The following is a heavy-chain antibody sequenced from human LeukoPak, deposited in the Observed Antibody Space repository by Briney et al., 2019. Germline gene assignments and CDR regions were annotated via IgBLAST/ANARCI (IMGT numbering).Heavy chain of an antibody. D-gene: IGHD2-15*01. V-gene: IGHV4-39*07. CDR2: IYSGST. CDR3: ARLAAREFDY. Sequence: PSETLSLTCTVSGGSISSSSYYWGWIRQPPGKGLEWIGSIYSGSTYYSPSLKSRVTISVDTSKNQFSLKLSSVTAADTAVYYCARLAAREFDYWGQGTLVTVSS. CDR1: GGSISSSSYY. J-gene: IGHJ4*02.